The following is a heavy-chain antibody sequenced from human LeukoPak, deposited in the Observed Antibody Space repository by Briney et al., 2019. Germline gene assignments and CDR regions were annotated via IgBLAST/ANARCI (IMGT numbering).Heavy chain of an antibody. Sequence: SETLSLTCTVSGGSISISSYYWGWIRQPPGKGPEWIGSIYYSGSTYYNPSLKSRVTISVDTSKNQFSLKLSSVTAADTAVYYCARGVSRVAFDIWGQGTMVTVSS. CDR3: ARGVSRVAFDI. CDR1: GGSISISSYY. J-gene: IGHJ3*02. CDR2: IYYSGST. D-gene: IGHD6-13*01. V-gene: IGHV4-39*07.